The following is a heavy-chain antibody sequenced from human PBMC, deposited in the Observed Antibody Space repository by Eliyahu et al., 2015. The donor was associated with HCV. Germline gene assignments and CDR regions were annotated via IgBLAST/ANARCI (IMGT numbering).Heavy chain of an antibody. J-gene: IGHJ2*01. CDR2: IGTIDNT. V-gene: IGHV3-13*01. CDR1: GFAFSTYD. CDR3: ARAPVTTLTALNL. Sequence: EVQLVESGGGLVQPGGSLRLSCEASGFAFSTYDMHWVRQVTGRGLEWVSAIGTIDNTFYLGSVKGRFTISRDDAKNSLYLQMNSLTAGDTAVYFCARAPVTTLTALNLWGRGTLVTVSS. D-gene: IGHD4-17*01.